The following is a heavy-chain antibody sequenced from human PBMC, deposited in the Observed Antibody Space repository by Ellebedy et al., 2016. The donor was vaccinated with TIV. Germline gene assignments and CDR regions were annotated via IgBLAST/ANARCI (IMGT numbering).Heavy chain of an antibody. CDR3: AKIPFNSGWHEGLWFDP. Sequence: PGGSLRLSCAASGFTFSSYAMSWVRQAPGKGLEWVSAISGSGGSTYYADSVKGRFTISRDNSKNTLYLQMNSLRAEDTAVYYCAKIPFNSGWHEGLWFDPWGQGTLVTVSS. D-gene: IGHD6-19*01. J-gene: IGHJ5*02. V-gene: IGHV3-23*01. CDR1: GFTFSSYA. CDR2: ISGSGGST.